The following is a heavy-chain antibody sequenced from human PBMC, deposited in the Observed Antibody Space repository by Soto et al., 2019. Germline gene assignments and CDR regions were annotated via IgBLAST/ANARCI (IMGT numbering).Heavy chain of an antibody. CDR3: ARVFCTTGVCSSFDY. D-gene: IGHD2-8*01. J-gene: IGHJ4*02. Sequence: GGSLRLSCAASGFPFSSYWMHWVRQAPGKGLVWVSRINSDGSSTSYADSVKGRFTISRDNAKNTLYLQMNSLRAEDTAVYYCARVFCTTGVCSSFDYWGQGTLVTVSS. CDR2: INSDGSST. CDR1: GFPFSSYW. V-gene: IGHV3-74*01.